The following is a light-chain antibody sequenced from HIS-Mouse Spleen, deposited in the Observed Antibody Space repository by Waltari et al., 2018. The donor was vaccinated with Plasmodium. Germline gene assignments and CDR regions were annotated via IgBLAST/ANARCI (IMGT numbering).Light chain of an antibody. Sequence: EIVLTQSPATLSLSPGERATLHCRASQSVISYLAWYQQKPGQDPRLLIYDASNSATGIPARFSGSGSGTDFTLTISSLEPEDFAVYYCQQRSNWPPITFGQGTRLEIK. CDR1: QSVISY. CDR2: DAS. V-gene: IGKV3-11*01. J-gene: IGKJ5*01. CDR3: QQRSNWPPIT.